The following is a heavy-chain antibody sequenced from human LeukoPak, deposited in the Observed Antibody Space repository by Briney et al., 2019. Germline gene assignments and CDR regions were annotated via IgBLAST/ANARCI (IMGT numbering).Heavy chain of an antibody. V-gene: IGHV3-11*03. J-gene: IGHJ4*02. CDR2: IVGSSTHT. CDR3: ATPGLLGYCSSAICAPPGY. D-gene: IGHD2-2*01. Sequence: PGGSLRLSCAASGFTFSDYYRSWIRQPPGKGLEWVSYIVGSSTHTNYADSVKGRFTISRDNAKKSLYLQMNSLRAEDTAVYYCATPGLLGYCSSAICAPPGYWGQGTLVTVSS. CDR1: GFTFSDYY.